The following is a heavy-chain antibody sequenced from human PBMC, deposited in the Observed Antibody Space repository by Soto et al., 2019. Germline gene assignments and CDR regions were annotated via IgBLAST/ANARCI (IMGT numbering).Heavy chain of an antibody. D-gene: IGHD6-19*01. V-gene: IGHV3-66*01. CDR3: GRGDYSSGWLDY. Sequence: EVQLVKSGGGLVQPGGSLRLSCVGSGFTVSSNYMSWVRQAPGKGLEWVSVIHSGGNTYYVDSVKGRFTISRDNSKNTLSLQLNSLRVEDTAVYYCGRGDYSSGWLDYWGQGTLVTVSS. J-gene: IGHJ4*02. CDR2: IHSGGNT. CDR1: GFTVSSNY.